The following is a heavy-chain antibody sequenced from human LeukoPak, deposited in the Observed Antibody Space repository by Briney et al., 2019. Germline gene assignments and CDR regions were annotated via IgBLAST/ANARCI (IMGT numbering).Heavy chain of an antibody. CDR1: GGSISGHY. CDR2: IYYSGST. D-gene: IGHD3-10*01. CDR3: ARGRRWFAGYYFDY. J-gene: IGHJ4*02. V-gene: IGHV4-59*11. Sequence: PSETLSLTCTVSGGSISGHYWSWIPQPPGKGLGWIGYIYYSGSTNYNPSLKSRVTISVDTSKNQFSLKLSSVTAADTAVYYCARGRRWFAGYYFDYWGQGTMVTVSS.